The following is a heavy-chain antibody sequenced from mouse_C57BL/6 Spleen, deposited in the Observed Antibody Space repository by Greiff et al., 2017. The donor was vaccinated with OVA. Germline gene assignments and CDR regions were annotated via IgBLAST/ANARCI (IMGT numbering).Heavy chain of an antibody. CDR3: ARHDYYGSSPVYFDY. J-gene: IGHJ2*01. CDR2: ISGGGGNT. Sequence: EVKLMESGGGLVKPGGSLKLSCAASGFTFSSYTMSWVRQTPEKRLEWVATISGGGGNTYYPDSVKGRFTISRDNAKTTLYLQMSSLRSEDTALYYCARHDYYGSSPVYFDYWGQGTTLTVSS. V-gene: IGHV5-9*01. D-gene: IGHD1-1*01. CDR1: GFTFSSYT.